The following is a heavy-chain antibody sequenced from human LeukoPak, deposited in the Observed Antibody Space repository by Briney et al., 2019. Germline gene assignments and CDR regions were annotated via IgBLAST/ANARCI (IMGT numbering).Heavy chain of an antibody. CDR1: GGSISSGSYY. J-gene: IGHJ4*02. CDR2: IYISESA. Sequence: PSETLSLTCTVSGGSISSGSYYWTWIRQPAGKGLEWIGRIYISESANYNSSLKSRVTISVDTSKNQFSLKLSSVTAADTAVYYCARSRERICSPTPCYVDLQVRWGQGTLVTVSS. V-gene: IGHV4-61*02. D-gene: IGHD2-2*01. CDR3: ARSRERICSPTPCYVDLQVR.